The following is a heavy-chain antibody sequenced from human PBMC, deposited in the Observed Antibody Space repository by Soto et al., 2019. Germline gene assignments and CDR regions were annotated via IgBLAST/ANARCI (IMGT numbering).Heavy chain of an antibody. CDR2: ISYDGSKK. Sequence: QEQLVQSGGGVVQPGRSLRLSCAASGFIFSSYTMHWVRQAPGKGLEWVALISYDGSKKYYADSVKGRFTISRDNSKSTLSLQLNSLRVEDTAVYYCAQGIPGYYYGMDVWGQGTTVTVS. D-gene: IGHD5-18*01. CDR1: GFIFSSYT. J-gene: IGHJ6*02. V-gene: IGHV3-30-3*01. CDR3: AQGIPGYYYGMDV.